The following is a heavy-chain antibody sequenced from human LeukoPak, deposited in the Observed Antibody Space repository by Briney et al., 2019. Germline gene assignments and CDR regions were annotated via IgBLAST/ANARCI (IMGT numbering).Heavy chain of an antibody. Sequence: TGGSLRVSCAASGFTISSNYMSWVRQAPGKGLEWVSAISGSGGSTYYADSVKGRFTISRDNSKNTVFLEMNGLRVDDTAVYYCARGSLGSSMASDCRPLDYWGQGTPVTVSS. J-gene: IGHJ4*02. CDR1: GFTISSNY. CDR3: ARGSLGSSMASDCRPLDY. D-gene: IGHD2-2*01. CDR2: ISGSGGST. V-gene: IGHV3-23*01.